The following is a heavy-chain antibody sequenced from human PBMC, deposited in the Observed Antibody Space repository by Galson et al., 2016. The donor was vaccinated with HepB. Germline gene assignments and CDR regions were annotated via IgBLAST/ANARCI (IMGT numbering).Heavy chain of an antibody. CDR2: IYVGDSDT. J-gene: IGHJ6*03. CDR3: ARHRPNSFGSPSYFYYMDV. D-gene: IGHD5-18*01. CDR1: GYSFTSNW. V-gene: IGHV5-51*01. Sequence: QSGAEVKKPGESLKISCKGSGYSFTSNWIGWVRQMPGKGLEWMGIIYVGDSDTRYSTSFEGQVTISADKTISTVYLQWSSLKASDTAMYFCARHRPNSFGSPSYFYYMDVWGKGTTVTVSS.